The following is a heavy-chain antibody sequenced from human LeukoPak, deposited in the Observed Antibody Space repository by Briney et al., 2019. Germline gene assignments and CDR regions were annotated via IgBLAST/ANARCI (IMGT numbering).Heavy chain of an antibody. J-gene: IGHJ4*02. D-gene: IGHD3-10*01. Sequence: SETLSLTCAVSGGSISAYSCSCIRQPPGKGLEWIGYDYYTGSTNYNPSLKSRVTMFEDKSKNQFSLRLYSVTVADTAVYYCARAVGPHYNSGSQGESTDGDFWGQGTLVTVSS. V-gene: IGHV4-59*08. CDR2: DYYTGST. CDR3: ARAVGPHYNSGSQGESTDGDF. CDR1: GGSISAYS.